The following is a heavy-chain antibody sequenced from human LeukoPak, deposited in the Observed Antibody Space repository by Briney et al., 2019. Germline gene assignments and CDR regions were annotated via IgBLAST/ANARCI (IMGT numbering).Heavy chain of an antibody. CDR3: ARGHVVGVWFDL. CDR1: GDSVSSNSAA. D-gene: IGHD2-21*01. J-gene: IGHJ5*02. CDR2: TYYWSKWYN. Sequence: SQTLSLTFAISGDSVSSNSAAWNWLRQSPSRGLEWLGRTYYWSKWYNDYAVSVKSLITINPDTSKNQFSLQLNSVTPEDTAVYYWARGHVVGVWFDLWGQRTLVTVSS. V-gene: IGHV6-1*01.